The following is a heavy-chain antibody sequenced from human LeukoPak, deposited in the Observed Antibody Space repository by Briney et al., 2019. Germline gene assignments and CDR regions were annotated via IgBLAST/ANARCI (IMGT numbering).Heavy chain of an antibody. J-gene: IGHJ4*02. D-gene: IGHD1-26*01. Sequence: PGGSLRLSCAASGFTFDDYAMHWVRQAPGKGLEWVSGISVSGNTYHADSVKGRFTISRDSSKNTLYLQMNRLRAEDTAVYYCARDMKIVGAPTYDYWGQGTLVTVSS. V-gene: IGHV3-9*01. CDR1: GFTFDDYA. CDR2: ISVSGNT. CDR3: ARDMKIVGAPTYDY.